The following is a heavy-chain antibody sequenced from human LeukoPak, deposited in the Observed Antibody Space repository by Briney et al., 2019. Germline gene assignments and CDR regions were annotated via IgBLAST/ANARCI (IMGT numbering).Heavy chain of an antibody. D-gene: IGHD2/OR15-2a*01. J-gene: IGHJ3*02. Sequence: ASVKVSCKTSGYTFNTYYLHWVRQAPGQGLEWMGRINPYSGDTTFAQRFQDRVTMTRDTSISTAYMELSRLRSDDTAVYYCAREMKISRFDAFDIWGQGAMVTVSS. CDR2: INPYSGDT. CDR3: AREMKISRFDAFDI. CDR1: GYTFNTYY. V-gene: IGHV1-2*06.